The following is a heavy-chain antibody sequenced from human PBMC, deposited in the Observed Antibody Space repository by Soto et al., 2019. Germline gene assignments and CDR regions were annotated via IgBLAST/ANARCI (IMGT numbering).Heavy chain of an antibody. J-gene: IGHJ6*02. Sequence: QVQLQQWGAGLLKPSETLSLTCAVYGGSMSTYYWSWVRQPPGKGLEWMGEINHSGSTNYNPSLKSRVTISVDTSKNQLSLKMTSVTAADTAVYYCVRGGGFNFGFDYYYGMDVWGQGTTVTVSS. V-gene: IGHV4-34*01. CDR3: VRGGGFNFGFDYYYGMDV. CDR2: INHSGST. CDR1: GGSMSTYY. D-gene: IGHD3-16*01.